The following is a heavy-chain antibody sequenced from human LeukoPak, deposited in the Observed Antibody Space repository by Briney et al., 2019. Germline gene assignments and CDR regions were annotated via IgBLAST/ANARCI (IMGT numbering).Heavy chain of an antibody. CDR3: ARVRMVAASYFDY. J-gene: IGHJ4*02. CDR2: IYSGGST. V-gene: IGHV3-66*01. CDR1: GFSVSSNY. Sequence: PGGSLRLSCAASGFSVSSNYMSWVRQAPGKGLEWVSVIYSGGSTYYADSVKGRFTISRDNSKNTLYLQMNSLRAEDTAVYYCARVRMVAASYFDYWGRGTLVTVSS. D-gene: IGHD2-15*01.